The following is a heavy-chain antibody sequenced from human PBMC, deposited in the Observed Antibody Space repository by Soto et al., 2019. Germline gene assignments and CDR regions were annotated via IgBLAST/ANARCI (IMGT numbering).Heavy chain of an antibody. V-gene: IGHV3-66*01. D-gene: IGHD3-10*01. Sequence: GGSLRLSCAASGFTVSSNYMSWGRPAPGKGLEWVSVIYSGGSTYYADSVKGRFTISRDNSKNTLYLQMNSLRAEDTAVYYCARDSGDYYYYYMDVWGKGTTVTVSS. CDR2: IYSGGST. CDR3: ARDSGDYYYYYMDV. J-gene: IGHJ6*03. CDR1: GFTVSSNY.